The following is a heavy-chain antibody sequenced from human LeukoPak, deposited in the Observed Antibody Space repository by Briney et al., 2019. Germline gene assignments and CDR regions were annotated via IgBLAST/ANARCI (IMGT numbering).Heavy chain of an antibody. CDR1: GYTFTSYG. D-gene: IGHD2-2*01. CDR3: AREVVVVPAAAPPYYYMDV. V-gene: IGHV1-18*01. J-gene: IGHJ6*03. CDR2: ISAYNGNT. Sequence: GASVKVSCKASGYTFTSYGISWVRQAPGQGLEWMGWISAYNGNTNYAQKLQGRVTMTTDTSTSTAYMELRSLRSDDTAVYYCAREVVVVPAAAPPYYYMDVWGKGPRSPSP.